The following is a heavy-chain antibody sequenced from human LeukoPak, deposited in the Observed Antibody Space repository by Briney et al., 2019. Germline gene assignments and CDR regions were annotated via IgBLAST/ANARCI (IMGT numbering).Heavy chain of an antibody. V-gene: IGHV3-33*01. CDR2: ILSDGSKE. Sequence: GGSLRLSCAASGFTFSSYGMHWVRQAPGRGLEWVAVILSDGSKEFYTDSVKGRFTISRDNAKNSLYLQMNSLRAEDTAVYYCARDDHLRDDILTGEFYYYYYGMDVWGQGTTVTVSS. D-gene: IGHD3-9*01. CDR3: ARDDHLRDDILTGEFYYYYYGMDV. CDR1: GFTFSSYG. J-gene: IGHJ6*02.